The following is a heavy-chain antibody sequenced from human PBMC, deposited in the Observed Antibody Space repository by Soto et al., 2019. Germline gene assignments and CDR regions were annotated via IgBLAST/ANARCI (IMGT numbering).Heavy chain of an antibody. CDR3: ARDLNYGLFDY. CDR2: ISSSSSTI. V-gene: IGHV3-48*01. D-gene: IGHD4-17*01. CDR1: GFTFSSYS. J-gene: IGHJ4*02. Sequence: EVQLVESGGGLVQPGGSWGLSCEASGFTFSSYSRNWVSQAPGKGLEWVSYISSSSSTIYYADSVKGRFTISRDNAKNSLYLQMNSLRAEDTAVYYCARDLNYGLFDYWGQGTLVTVSS.